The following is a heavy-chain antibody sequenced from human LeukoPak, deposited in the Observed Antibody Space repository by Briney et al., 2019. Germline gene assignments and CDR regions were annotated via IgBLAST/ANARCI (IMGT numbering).Heavy chain of an antibody. Sequence: ASVKVSCKASGYTFTSYGISWVRQAPGQGLEWMGWISAYNGSTNYAQKLQGRVTMTTDTSTSTAYMELRSLRSDDTAVYYCARVEYSSSGYYYYYYMDVWGKGTTVTVSS. CDR2: ISAYNGST. D-gene: IGHD6-6*01. CDR3: ARVEYSSSGYYYYYYMDV. CDR1: GYTFTSYG. J-gene: IGHJ6*03. V-gene: IGHV1-18*01.